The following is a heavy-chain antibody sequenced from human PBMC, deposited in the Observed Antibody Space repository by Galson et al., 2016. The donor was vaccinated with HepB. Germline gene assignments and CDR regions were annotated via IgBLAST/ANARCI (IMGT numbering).Heavy chain of an antibody. CDR2: IYKSGST. J-gene: IGHJ6*04. CDR3: ARDSSSGHDYGYYYYGMDV. V-gene: IGHV4-61*02. CDR1: GGSISSGSYY. D-gene: IGHD5-12*01. Sequence: TLSLTCTVSGGSISSGSYYWSWIRQPAGTGLEWIGRIYKSGSTNYNPSLKTRVTISIDTSKNQFSLKLTPVTAADTALYYCARDSSSGHDYGYYYYGMDVWGKGTTVTVSS.